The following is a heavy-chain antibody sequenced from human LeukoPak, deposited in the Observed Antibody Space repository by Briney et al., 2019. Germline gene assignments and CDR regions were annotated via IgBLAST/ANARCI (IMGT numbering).Heavy chain of an antibody. CDR3: ASGGAPAGY. D-gene: IGHD6-25*01. CDR1: GFTFSSSA. J-gene: IGHJ4*02. Sequence: GGSLRLSCAASGFTFSSSAMSWVRQAPGKGLEWVSAISNNGGYTYYADSVQGRLTISRDNSKSTLCLQMNSLRAEDTAVYYCASGGAPAGYWGQGTLVIVSS. CDR2: ISNNGGYT. V-gene: IGHV3-23*01.